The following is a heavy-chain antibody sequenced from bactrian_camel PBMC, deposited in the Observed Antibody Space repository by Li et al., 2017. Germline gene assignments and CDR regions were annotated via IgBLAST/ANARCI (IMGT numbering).Heavy chain of an antibody. CDR3: AADRGLILAFTV. Sequence: VQLVESGGGSVQAGGSLNISCVDSGYTDSGVCMAWFRQGPGEEREGVARIWVNSGSTNYADSVEGRFTVSQDKAKNTVYLQMNSLKPEDTAMYYCAADRGLILAFTVGGHGTQVTVS. V-gene: IGHV3-3*01. CDR1: GYTDSGVC. CDR2: IWVNSGST. J-gene: IGHJ4*01. D-gene: IGHD1*01.